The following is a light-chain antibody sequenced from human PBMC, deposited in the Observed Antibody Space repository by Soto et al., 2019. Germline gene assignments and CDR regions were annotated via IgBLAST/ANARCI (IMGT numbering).Light chain of an antibody. Sequence: EFVLTQSPGTLSLSSGERATLSCRASQSVINSYLAWYQQKPGQAPRLLLYGAYNRATGIPDRFSGSGSGTDFTLTISDVQPEDFAVYYCHQRQSWPRTFGQGTKVDIK. V-gene: IGKV3-20*01. J-gene: IGKJ1*01. CDR3: HQRQSWPRT. CDR1: QSVINSY. CDR2: GAY.